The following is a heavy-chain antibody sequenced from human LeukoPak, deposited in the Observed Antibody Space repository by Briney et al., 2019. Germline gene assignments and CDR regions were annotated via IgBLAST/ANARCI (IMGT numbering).Heavy chain of an antibody. CDR3: AKQGGDSSAWQTIDN. J-gene: IGHJ4*02. CDR1: GYIFTNHW. V-gene: IGHV5-51*01. D-gene: IGHD4-11*01. CDR2: INPGDSNI. Sequence: GESLKISCQGSGYIFTNHWIGWVRQLPGKGLELMGIINPGDSNIRYSPPFQGQVTISVDKSISTAYLQWSSLKASDTAMYYCAKQGGDSSAWQTIDNWGQGTLVTVSS.